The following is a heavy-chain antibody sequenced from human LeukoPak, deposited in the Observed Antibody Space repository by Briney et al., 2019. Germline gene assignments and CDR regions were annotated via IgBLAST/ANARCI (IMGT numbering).Heavy chain of an antibody. CDR3: ARDSGTWGYDY. J-gene: IGHJ4*02. Sequence: GGSLRLSCAVSGFTVSNNYMSWIRQAPGKGLEWVSYISSSGSTIYYADSVKGRFTISRDNAKNSLYLQMNSLRAEDTAVYYCARDSGTWGYDYWGQGTLVTVSS. V-gene: IGHV3-11*01. D-gene: IGHD3-10*01. CDR1: GFTVSNNY. CDR2: ISSSGSTI.